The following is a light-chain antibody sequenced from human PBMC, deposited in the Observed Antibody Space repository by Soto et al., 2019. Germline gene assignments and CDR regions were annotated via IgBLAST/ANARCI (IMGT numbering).Light chain of an antibody. CDR1: QSVSSY. CDR3: QQRSNWPLT. J-gene: IGKJ4*01. Sequence: EIVLTQSPATLSLSPGERATLSCRASQSVSSYLAWYQQKPGQAPRLLIYDASNRATGIPARFSGSGSGTEFTITISSLEPEDFEVYYCQQRSNWPLTFGGGTKVEIK. V-gene: IGKV3-11*01. CDR2: DAS.